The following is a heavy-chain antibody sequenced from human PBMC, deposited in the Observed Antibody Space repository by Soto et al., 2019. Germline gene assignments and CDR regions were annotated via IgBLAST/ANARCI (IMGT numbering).Heavy chain of an antibody. D-gene: IGHD6-19*01. J-gene: IGHJ4*02. CDR1: GFTFRNYW. Sequence: EVQLVESGGGLVQPGGSLRLSCAASGFTFRNYWMTWVRQAPGKGLEWVANIQQDGSGKYYVDSVKGRFTISRDNANNLLYLQMNSLRAEDTGVYYCARAAIGVDGTPGEFWGQGTLVTVSS. V-gene: IGHV3-7*01. CDR2: IQQDGSGK. CDR3: ARAAIGVDGTPGEF.